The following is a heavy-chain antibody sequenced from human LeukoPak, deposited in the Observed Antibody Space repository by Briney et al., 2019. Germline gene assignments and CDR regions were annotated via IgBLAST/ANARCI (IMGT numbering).Heavy chain of an antibody. Sequence: GASVKVSCKASGYTFTGHYIHWLRQAPGQRLEWMGCVHPNSGGTSSAQKFQGRVTMTRDTSVSTAYMELSRLRSDDTALYYCARETGYCSGGRCYFIYWGQGTLVTVSS. J-gene: IGHJ4*02. CDR1: GYTFTGHY. D-gene: IGHD2-15*01. V-gene: IGHV1-2*02. CDR3: ARETGYCSGGRCYFIY. CDR2: VHPNSGGT.